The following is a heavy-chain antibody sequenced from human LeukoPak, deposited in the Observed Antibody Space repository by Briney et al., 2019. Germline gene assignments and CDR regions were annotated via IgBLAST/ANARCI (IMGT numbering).Heavy chain of an antibody. D-gene: IGHD3-10*01. CDR1: GGSFSGYY. J-gene: IGHJ4*02. Sequence: TSETLSLTCAVYGGSFSGYYWSWIRQPPGKGLEWIGEINHSGSTNYNPSLKSRVTISVDTSKNQFSLKLSSVTAADTAVYYCARGIGTYYYGSGSYYYYWGQGTLVTVSS. CDR3: ARGIGTYYYGSGSYYYY. CDR2: INHSGST. V-gene: IGHV4-34*01.